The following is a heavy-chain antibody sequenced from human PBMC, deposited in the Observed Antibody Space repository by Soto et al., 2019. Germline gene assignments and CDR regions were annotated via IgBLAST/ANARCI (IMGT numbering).Heavy chain of an antibody. CDR3: ARELHIVVVTAMKGAFDI. D-gene: IGHD2-21*02. CDR2: IYYSGST. CDR1: GGSISSSSYY. J-gene: IGHJ3*02. V-gene: IGHV4-39*01. Sequence: QLQLQESGPGLVKPSETLSLTCTVSGGSISSSSYYWGWIRQPPGKGLEWIGSIYYSGSTYYNPSLKSRVTISVDTSKNQFSLKLSSVTAADTAVYYCARELHIVVVTAMKGAFDIWGQGTMVTVSS.